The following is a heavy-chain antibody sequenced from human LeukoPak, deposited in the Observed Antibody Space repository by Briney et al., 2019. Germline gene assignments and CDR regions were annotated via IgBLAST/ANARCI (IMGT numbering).Heavy chain of an antibody. J-gene: IGHJ3*02. D-gene: IGHD2-21*02. V-gene: IGHV5-51*01. Sequence: GESLKISCKGSGYSFTSYWIGWVRQMPGKGLEWMGIIYPGDSDTRYSPSFQGQVTISADKSISTAYLQWSSLKASDTAMYYCARPKGEMTATPNHAFDIWGQGTMVTVSS. CDR3: ARPKGEMTATPNHAFDI. CDR2: IYPGDSDT. CDR1: GYSFTSYW.